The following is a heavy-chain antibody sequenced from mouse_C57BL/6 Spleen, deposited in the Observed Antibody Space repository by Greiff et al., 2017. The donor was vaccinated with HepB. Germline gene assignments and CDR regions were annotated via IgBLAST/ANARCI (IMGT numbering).Heavy chain of an antibody. V-gene: IGHV5-4*01. CDR3: ARGTTVVAHWYFDV. CDR2: ISDGGSYT. D-gene: IGHD1-1*01. Sequence: EVQLVESGGGLVKPGGSLKLSCAASGFTFSSYAMSWVRQTPEKRLEWVATISDGGSYTYYPDNVKGRFTISRDNAKNNLYLQMSHLKSEDTAMYYCARGTTVVAHWYFDVWGTGTTVTVSS. J-gene: IGHJ1*03. CDR1: GFTFSSYA.